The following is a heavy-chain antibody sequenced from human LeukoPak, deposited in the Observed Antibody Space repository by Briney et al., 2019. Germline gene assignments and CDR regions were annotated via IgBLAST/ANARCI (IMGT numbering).Heavy chain of an antibody. D-gene: IGHD3-3*01. J-gene: IGHJ5*02. V-gene: IGHV4-39*01. CDR3: AVSRASDFWSGFYGFKWFDP. CDR2: IYSTGGKP. Sequence: SETLSLTCSVSGGSISRDNHYWGWLRQPPGKRPEWIASIYSTGGKPYYNPSLKSRLAISVDTSKNQFSLRLASLTAADSAVYYCAVSRASDFWSGFYGFKWFDPWGRGTQVTVSS. CDR1: GGSISRDNHY.